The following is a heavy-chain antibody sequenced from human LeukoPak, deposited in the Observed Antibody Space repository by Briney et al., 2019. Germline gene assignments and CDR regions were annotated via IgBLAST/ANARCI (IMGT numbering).Heavy chain of an antibody. V-gene: IGHV1-18*01. CDR2: ISAYNGNT. CDR3: ARWHTSDAFDI. D-gene: IGHD2-21*01. Sequence: GASVKVSCKASGGTFSSYAISWLRQAPGQGLEWMGWISAYNGNTNYAQKLQGRVTMTTDTSTSTAYMELRSLRSDDTAVYYCARWHTSDAFDIWGQGTMVTVSS. CDR1: GGTFSSYA. J-gene: IGHJ3*02.